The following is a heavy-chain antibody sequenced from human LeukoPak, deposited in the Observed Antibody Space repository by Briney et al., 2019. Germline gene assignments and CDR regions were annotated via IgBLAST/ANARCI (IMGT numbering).Heavy chain of an antibody. CDR2: ISAYNGNT. J-gene: IGHJ4*02. V-gene: IGHV1-18*01. Sequence: GASVKVSCKASGYTFTSYGISWVRQAPGQGLEWMGWISAYNGNTNYAQKLQGRVTMTTDTSTSTAYMELRSLRSDDTAVYYCARVVGGIWFGETIPDYWGQGTLVTVSS. CDR3: ARVVGGIWFGETIPDY. CDR1: GYTFTSYG. D-gene: IGHD3-10*01.